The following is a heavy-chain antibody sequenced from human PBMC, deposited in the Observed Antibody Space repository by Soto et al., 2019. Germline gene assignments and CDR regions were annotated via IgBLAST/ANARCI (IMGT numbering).Heavy chain of an antibody. J-gene: IGHJ5*02. D-gene: IGHD3-22*01. Sequence: SETLSLTCAVSGGSISSGGYSWSWIRQPPGKGLEWIGYIYHSGSTYYNPSLKSRVTISVDRSKNQFSLKLSSVTAADTAVYYCARVTGSSGYYYVGWFDPWGQGTLVTVSS. CDR1: GGSISSGGYS. CDR2: IYHSGST. V-gene: IGHV4-30-2*01. CDR3: ARVTGSSGYYYVGWFDP.